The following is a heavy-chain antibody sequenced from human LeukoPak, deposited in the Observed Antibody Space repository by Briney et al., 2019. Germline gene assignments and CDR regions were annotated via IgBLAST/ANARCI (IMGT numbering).Heavy chain of an antibody. CDR1: GGSISNYY. J-gene: IGHJ5*02. D-gene: IGHD2-15*01. V-gene: IGHV4-59*01. Sequence: SETLSLTCVVSGGSISNYYWSWIRQPPGKGLEWIGYIYYNERTNYSPSLKRRVTISIDTSKNQLSLKLSSVTAADTAVYYCARSGYCSGGHCYSVKGSNCFDPWGQGTLVTVSS. CDR2: IYYNERT. CDR3: ARSGYCSGGHCYSVKGSNCFDP.